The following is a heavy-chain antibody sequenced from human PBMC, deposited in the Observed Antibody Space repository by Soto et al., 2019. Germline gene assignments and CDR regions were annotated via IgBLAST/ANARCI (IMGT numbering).Heavy chain of an antibody. CDR1: GGSISSSSYY. V-gene: IGHV4-39*01. D-gene: IGHD3-22*01. J-gene: IGHJ6*02. CDR2: IYYSGST. CDR3: ARQWGTVYYDSSGYQDYYYYGMDV. Sequence: QLQLQESGPGLVKPSETLSLTCTVSGGSISSSSYYWGWIRQPPGKGLEWIGSIYYSGSTYYNPSLKSRVTISVDTSTNQFALKLSSVTAADTAVYYCARQWGTVYYDSSGYQDYYYYGMDVWGQGTTVTVSS.